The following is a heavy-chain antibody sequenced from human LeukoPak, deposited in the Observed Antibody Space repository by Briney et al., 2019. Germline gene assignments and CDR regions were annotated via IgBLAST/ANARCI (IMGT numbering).Heavy chain of an antibody. V-gene: IGHV5-51*01. CDR2: IYPGDSDT. D-gene: IGHD2-21*01. Sequence: GESLKISCKGSGYSFTSYWIGWVRQMPGKGLEWMGIIYPGDSDTRYSPSFQGQVTLSADKSISTAYLQWSSLKASDTAMYYCARQVVSPSGWFDPWGQGTLVTVSS. J-gene: IGHJ5*02. CDR1: GYSFTSYW. CDR3: ARQVVSPSGWFDP.